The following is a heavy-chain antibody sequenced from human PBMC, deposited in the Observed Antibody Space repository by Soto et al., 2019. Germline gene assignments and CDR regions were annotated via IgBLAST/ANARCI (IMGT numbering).Heavy chain of an antibody. CDR2: ISYDGSNK. D-gene: IGHD6-13*01. CDR1: GFTFSSYG. J-gene: IGHJ6*02. V-gene: IGHV3-30*18. Sequence: QVQLVESGGGVVQPGRSLRLSCAASGFTFSSYGMNWVRQAPGKGLEWVAVISYDGSNKYYADSVKGRFTISRDSSKNMLYRQMNSLRAEDTAVYYCAKEDSSSWHYYYGMDVWGQGTTVTVS. CDR3: AKEDSSSWHYYYGMDV.